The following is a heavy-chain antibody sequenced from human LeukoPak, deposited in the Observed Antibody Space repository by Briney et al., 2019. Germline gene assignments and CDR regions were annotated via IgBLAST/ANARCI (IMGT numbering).Heavy chain of an antibody. D-gene: IGHD3-22*01. J-gene: IGHJ4*02. V-gene: IGHV3-30-3*01. CDR1: GFTFSSYT. Sequence: GGSLRLSCAASGFTFSSYTIHWVRQPPGKGLEWVAVISFDGSNKYYADPVKGRFTISRDNSKNTLYLQMNSLRAEDTAVYYCARESAQYYYDSSGYRWSKPPYFDYWGQGTLVTVSS. CDR2: ISFDGSNK. CDR3: ARESAQYYYDSSGYRWSKPPYFDY.